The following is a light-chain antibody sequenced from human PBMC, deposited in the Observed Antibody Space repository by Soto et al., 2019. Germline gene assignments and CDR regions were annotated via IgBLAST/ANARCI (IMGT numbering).Light chain of an antibody. V-gene: IGLV2-8*01. J-gene: IGLJ2*01. Sequence: QSVLPQPPSSSGSLGQSVTISCTGTSSDVVGYNYVSWYQQHPGKAPEIMICEVSKRPSGVPDRFSGSKSGNTASLTVSWLQAEDEADYCCSSFAGNNNLVFGGGTNLPVL. CDR3: SSFAGNNNLV. CDR2: EVS. CDR1: SSDVVGYNY.